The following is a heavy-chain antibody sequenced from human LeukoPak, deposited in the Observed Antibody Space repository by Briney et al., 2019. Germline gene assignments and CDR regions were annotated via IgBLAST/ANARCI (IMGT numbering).Heavy chain of an antibody. Sequence: PGGSLRLSCAASGFTFSSYGMNWVRQAPGKGLEWVSAISGSGGSTYYADSVKGRFTISRDNSGNTLFLEMNSLRADDTAVYYCARNRPAGYAYGFDLQHWGQGTLVTVSS. D-gene: IGHD5-12*01. V-gene: IGHV3-23*01. CDR3: ARNRPAGYAYGFDLQH. CDR1: GFTFSSYG. J-gene: IGHJ1*01. CDR2: ISGSGGST.